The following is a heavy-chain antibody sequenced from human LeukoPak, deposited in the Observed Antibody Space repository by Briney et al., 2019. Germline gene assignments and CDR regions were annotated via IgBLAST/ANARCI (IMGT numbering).Heavy chain of an antibody. CDR1: GGSISNYY. CDR2: IYTSGST. V-gene: IGHV4-4*07. J-gene: IGHJ4*02. CDR3: ARNGGSYSFDY. D-gene: IGHD1-26*01. Sequence: SETLSLTCTVSGGSISNYYWNWIRQTAGGGVEWIGRIYTSGSTTYNPSLKSRVTISVDTSKKQFSLELSSVTAADTAVYHCARNGGSYSFDYWGQGTLVTVSS.